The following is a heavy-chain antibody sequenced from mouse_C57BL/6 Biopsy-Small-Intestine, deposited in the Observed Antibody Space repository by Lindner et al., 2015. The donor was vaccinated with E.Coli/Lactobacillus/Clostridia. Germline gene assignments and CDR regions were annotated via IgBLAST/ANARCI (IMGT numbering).Heavy chain of an antibody. CDR3: AREDYYGSGDY. V-gene: IGHV14-2*01. D-gene: IGHD1-1*01. CDR2: IDPEDGET. J-gene: IGHJ4*01. Sequence: VQLQESGAELVKPGASVKLSCTASGFNIKDYYIHWVKQRTEQGLEWIGRIDPEDGETRYAPKFQGKATITAGTSSHTAYLQLSSLTSEDTAVYFCAREDYYGSGDYWGQGTSVTVSS. CDR1: GFNIKDYY.